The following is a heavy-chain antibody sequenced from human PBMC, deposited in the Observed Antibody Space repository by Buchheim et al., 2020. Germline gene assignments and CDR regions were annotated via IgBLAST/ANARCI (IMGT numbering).Heavy chain of an antibody. D-gene: IGHD5-18*01. CDR1: GFTFSSYG. CDR3: AKAKIAGIQLWHYFDY. Sequence: QVQLVESGGGVVQVGRSLRLSCAASGFTFSSYGMHWVRQAPGKGLEWVAVILYDGSDKYYADSVKGRFTISRDNSKNTLYLQMNGLRAEDTALYYCAKAKIAGIQLWHYFDYWGQGTL. J-gene: IGHJ4*02. CDR2: ILYDGSDK. V-gene: IGHV3-30*18.